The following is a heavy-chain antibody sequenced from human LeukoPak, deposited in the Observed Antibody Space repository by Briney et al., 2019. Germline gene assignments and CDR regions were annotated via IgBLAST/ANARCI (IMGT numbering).Heavy chain of an antibody. CDR1: GGSISSGSYY. D-gene: IGHD3-9*01. CDR2: IYTSGST. V-gene: IGHV4-61*02. Sequence: PSETLSLTCTVSGGSISSGSYYWSWIRQPAGKGLEWIGRIYTSGSTNYNPSLKSRVTISVDTSKNQFSLKLSSVTAADTAVYYCARDAGITIFSYYYYYMDVWGKGTTVTISS. J-gene: IGHJ6*03. CDR3: ARDAGITIFSYYYYYMDV.